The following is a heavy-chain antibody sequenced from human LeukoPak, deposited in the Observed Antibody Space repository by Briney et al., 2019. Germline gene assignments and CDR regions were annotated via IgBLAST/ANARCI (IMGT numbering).Heavy chain of an antibody. J-gene: IGHJ5*02. CDR2: INHSGST. CDR1: GGSFSGYY. D-gene: IGHD1-7*01. CDR3: ARGMTVRTGTRNNWFDP. Sequence: SETLSLTCAVYGGSFSGYYWSWIRQPPGKGLEWIGEINHSGSTNYNPSLKSRVTISVDTSKNQFSLKLSSVTAADTAVYYCARGMTVRTGTRNNWFDPWGQGTLVTVSS. V-gene: IGHV4-34*01.